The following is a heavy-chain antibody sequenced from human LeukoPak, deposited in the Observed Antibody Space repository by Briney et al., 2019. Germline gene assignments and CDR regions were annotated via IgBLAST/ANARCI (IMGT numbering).Heavy chain of an antibody. CDR3: ARANALTYGGNPYFDY. CDR1: GGSISSGGYS. CDR2: IYHSGST. D-gene: IGHD4-23*01. V-gene: IGHV4-30-2*01. J-gene: IGHJ4*02. Sequence: SETLSLTCAVSGGSISSGGYSWSWIRQPPGKGLEWIGYIYHSGSTYYNPSLKSRVTISVDRSKNQFSLKLSSVTAADTAVYYCARANALTYGGNPYFDYWGQGTLVTVSS.